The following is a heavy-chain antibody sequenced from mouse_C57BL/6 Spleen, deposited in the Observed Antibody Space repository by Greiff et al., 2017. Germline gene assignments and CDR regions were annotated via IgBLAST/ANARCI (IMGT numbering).Heavy chain of an antibody. D-gene: IGHD3-1*01. CDR2: ISSGSSTI. V-gene: IGHV5-17*01. Sequence: EVHLVESGGGLVKPGGSLKLSCAASGFTFSDYGMHWVRQAPEKGLEWVAYISSGSSTIYYADTVKGRFTISRDNAKNTLFLQMTSLRSEDTAMYYCASGGGIYYAMDYWGQGTSVTVSS. J-gene: IGHJ4*01. CDR1: GFTFSDYG. CDR3: ASGGGIYYAMDY.